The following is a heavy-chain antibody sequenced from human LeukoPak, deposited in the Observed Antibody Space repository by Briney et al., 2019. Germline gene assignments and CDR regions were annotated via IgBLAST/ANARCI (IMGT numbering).Heavy chain of an antibody. V-gene: IGHV1-69*01. CDR2: IIPIFGTA. D-gene: IGHD3-22*01. Sequence: SVKVSCKASGGTFSSYAISWVRQAPGQGLEWMGGIIPIFGTANYAQKFQGRVTITADESTSTAYMELSSLRSEDTAVYYCGASTYYYDSSGSEGYNWFDPWGQGTLSPSPQ. CDR3: GASTYYYDSSGSEGYNWFDP. CDR1: GGTFSSYA. J-gene: IGHJ5*02.